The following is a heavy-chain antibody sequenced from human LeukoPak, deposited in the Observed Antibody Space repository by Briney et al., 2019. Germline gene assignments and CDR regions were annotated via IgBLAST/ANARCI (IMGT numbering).Heavy chain of an antibody. J-gene: IGHJ6*03. CDR3: ARSYYDSSGYYPQNYYYMDV. CDR1: GASISSYY. CDR2: IYYSGST. V-gene: IGHV4-59*08. D-gene: IGHD3-22*01. Sequence: SETLSLTCTVSGASISSYYWSWIRQPPGKGLEWIGYIYYSGSTNYNPSLKSPVTISVDTSKNQFSLKLSSVTAADTAVYYCARSYYDSSGYYPQNYYYMDVWGKGTTVTVSS.